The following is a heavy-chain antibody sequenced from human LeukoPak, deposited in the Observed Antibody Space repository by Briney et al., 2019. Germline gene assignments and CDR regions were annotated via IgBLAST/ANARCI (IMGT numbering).Heavy chain of an antibody. CDR2: KKKDGSEK. Sequence: GGAPRLSRAAPGVTFSWYLMRWVRQAPGEGLEWVAHKKKDGSEKFHVDSVKGRFTISRDNAKKSLYLQMNSLRAEDTAVYYCAREGCSGGTCYFYWFDSWGQGTLVTVSS. J-gene: IGHJ5*01. V-gene: IGHV3-7*01. D-gene: IGHD2-15*01. CDR3: AREGCSGGTCYFYWFDS. CDR1: GVTFSWYL.